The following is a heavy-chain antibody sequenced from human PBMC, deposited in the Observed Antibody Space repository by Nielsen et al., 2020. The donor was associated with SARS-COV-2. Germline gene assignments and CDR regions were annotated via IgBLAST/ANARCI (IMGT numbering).Heavy chain of an antibody. CDR2: IIPIFGTA. Sequence: SVKVSCKASGGTFSSYAISWVRQAPGQGLEWMGRIIPIFGTANYAQKFQGRVTITADESTSTAYMELSSLRSEDTAVYYCVRKSGAARRLFGYYYYYGMDVWGQGTTVTVSS. CDR3: VRKSGAARRLFGYYYYYGMDV. J-gene: IGHJ6*02. V-gene: IGHV1-69*13. CDR1: GGTFSSYA. D-gene: IGHD6-6*01.